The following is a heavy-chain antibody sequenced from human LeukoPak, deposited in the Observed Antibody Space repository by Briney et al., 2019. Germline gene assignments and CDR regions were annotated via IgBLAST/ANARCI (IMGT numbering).Heavy chain of an antibody. CDR3: ARVLSGRGSLYDYYYMDV. CDR1: GFTFSDYY. CDR2: ISSSGSTI. Sequence: GGSLRLSCAASGFTFSDYYMSWIRQAPGKGLEWVSYISSSGSTIYYADSVKGRFTISRDISKNTLYLQMNSLRAEDTAVYYCARVLSGRGSLYDYYYMDVWGKGTTVTISS. V-gene: IGHV3-11*01. D-gene: IGHD3-10*01. J-gene: IGHJ6*03.